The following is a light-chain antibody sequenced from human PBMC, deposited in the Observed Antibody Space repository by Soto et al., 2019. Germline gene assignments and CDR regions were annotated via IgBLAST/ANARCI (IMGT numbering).Light chain of an antibody. Sequence: DILMTQSPSSLSASLGDRATITCRASQSISSYLNWYQQKPGKVPKLLIYDASNLGTGVPSRFSGSGSGTDFTLTISGLQPDDFATYYCQQYSDYSRTFGQGTKVDIK. CDR1: QSISSY. J-gene: IGKJ1*01. CDR2: DAS. CDR3: QQYSDYSRT. V-gene: IGKV1-39*01.